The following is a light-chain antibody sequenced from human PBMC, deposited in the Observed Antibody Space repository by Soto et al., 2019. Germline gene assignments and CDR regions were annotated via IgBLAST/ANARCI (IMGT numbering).Light chain of an antibody. CDR1: SSDVGAYNS. CDR3: SSYTSSSTYV. J-gene: IGLJ1*01. Sequence: QSVLTQPASVSGSPGQSIAISCTGTSSDVGAYNSVSWYQQHPGRAPKLMIHDVSDRPSGVSNRFSGSKSGNTASLTISGLQAEDEAGYYCSSYTSSSTYVFGTGTKLTVL. V-gene: IGLV2-14*03. CDR2: DVS.